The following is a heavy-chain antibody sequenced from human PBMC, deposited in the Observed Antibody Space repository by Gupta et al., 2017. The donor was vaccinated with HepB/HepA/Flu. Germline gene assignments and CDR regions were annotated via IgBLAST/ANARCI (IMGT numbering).Heavy chain of an antibody. CDR3: VTNKEFRSFDY. V-gene: IGHV2-5*02. CDR1: RFSLSTAGVG. D-gene: IGHD1-1*01. Sequence: QITLKESGPSLVKPTQTLTLTCTFSRFSLSTAGVGVGWIRQPPGKALEWLAHIYWDNDKRDSPSLKNRLTITKDTSNNQVVLTMTNMDPVDTATYYCVTNKEFRSFDYWGQGTLVTVSS. J-gene: IGHJ4*02. CDR2: IYWDNDK.